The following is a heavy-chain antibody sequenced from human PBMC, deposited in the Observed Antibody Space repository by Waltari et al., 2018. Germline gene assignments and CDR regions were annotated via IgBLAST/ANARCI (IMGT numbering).Heavy chain of an antibody. D-gene: IGHD4-17*01. CDR1: GFTFNNYA. Sequence: EVQLLESGGDLAQPGGSLRLSCTASGFTFNNYAMTCVRQAPGKGLEWVSTISSGGGTTYYSDSVKGRFTIARDNSKNTLYLQMSSLRDEDTAIYYCAKDRASHGDPVDYWGQGTLVTVSS. CDR3: AKDRASHGDPVDY. V-gene: IGHV3-23*01. J-gene: IGHJ4*02. CDR2: ISSGGGTT.